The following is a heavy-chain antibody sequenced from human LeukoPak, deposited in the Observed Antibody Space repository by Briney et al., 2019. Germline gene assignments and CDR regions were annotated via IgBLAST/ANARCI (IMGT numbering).Heavy chain of an antibody. V-gene: IGHV4-34*01. D-gene: IGHD5-18*01. J-gene: IGHJ4*02. CDR1: GGSFSGYY. CDR3: AVYSYGYLYYFDY. Sequence: PSETLSLTCAVYGGSFSGYYWSWIRQPPGKGLEWIGEINHSGSTNYNPSLKSRVTISVDTSKNQFSLKLSSVTAADTAVYYCAVYSYGYLYYFDYWGQGTLVTVSS. CDR2: INHSGST.